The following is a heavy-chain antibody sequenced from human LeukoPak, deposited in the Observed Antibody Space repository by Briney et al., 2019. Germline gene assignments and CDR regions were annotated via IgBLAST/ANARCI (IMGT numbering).Heavy chain of an antibody. CDR2: MKGDGSDT. D-gene: IGHD2-15*01. J-gene: IGHJ3*02. CDR3: AILRSIVVVVAATHKLDAFDI. Sequence: PGGSLRLSCAASGFTFSTYWMTWVRQAPGKGLERVTNMKGDGSDTHYVDSVKGRFTISRDNAKNSLYLQMNSLRAEDTAVYYCAILRSIVVVVAATHKLDAFDIWGQGTMVTVSS. V-gene: IGHV3-7*01. CDR1: GFTFSTYW.